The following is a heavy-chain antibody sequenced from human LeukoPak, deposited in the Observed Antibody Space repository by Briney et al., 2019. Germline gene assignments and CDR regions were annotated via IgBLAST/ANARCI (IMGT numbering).Heavy chain of an antibody. CDR1: GGSLSGYY. V-gene: IGHV4-34*01. D-gene: IGHD5-24*01. CDR2: INHNGST. Sequence: SESLSLTPAVSGGSLSGYYWSWVRQPPRKGLGWIGDINHNGSTNYNPSLKSRVTISVDTSKNQFSLKLSSVTAADTAVFYCVRSMGSWLQNAVGDYWGQGTLVTVSS. J-gene: IGHJ4*02. CDR3: VRSMGSWLQNAVGDY.